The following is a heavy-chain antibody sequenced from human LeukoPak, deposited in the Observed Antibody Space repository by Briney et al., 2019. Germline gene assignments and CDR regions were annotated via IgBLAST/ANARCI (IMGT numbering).Heavy chain of an antibody. V-gene: IGHV3-23*01. CDR1: GFTFSSYA. Sequence: PGGSLRLSCAASGFTFSSYAMSWVRQAPGKGLERVSAISGSGGSTYYADSVKGRFTISRDNSKNTLYLQMNSLRAEDTAVYYCAKDTAAVGATRQFVYWGQGTLVTVSS. CDR2: ISGSGGST. D-gene: IGHD1-26*01. CDR3: AKDTAAVGATRQFVY. J-gene: IGHJ4*02.